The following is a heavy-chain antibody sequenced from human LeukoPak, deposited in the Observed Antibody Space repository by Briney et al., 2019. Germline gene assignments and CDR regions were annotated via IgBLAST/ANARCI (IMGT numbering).Heavy chain of an antibody. D-gene: IGHD4-23*01. CDR1: GGSISSYY. J-gene: IGHJ2*01. CDR2: VHYNGKT. V-gene: IGHV4-59*01. CDR3: SRDFDLTTMGYFDL. Sequence: SETLSLTCTVSGGSISSYYWSWLRQPPGKGLEWIGYVHYNGKTDHNPSLKSRVAISLDTSKNQISLKLSSVTAADTAFYYCSRDFDLTTMGYFDLWGRGTLVTVSS.